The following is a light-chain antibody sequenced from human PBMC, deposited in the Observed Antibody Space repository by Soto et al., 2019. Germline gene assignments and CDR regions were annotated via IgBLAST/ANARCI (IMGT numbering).Light chain of an antibody. J-gene: IGKJ5*01. CDR2: GAS. CDR3: QQYNNWPAIT. CDR1: QGVRSN. V-gene: IGKV3D-15*01. Sequence: VLTQSPGTLSLSXGGRATLSXXXSQGVRSNLAWYQQKPGQPPRLVISGASTRAPGIPARFSGFGSGTDFTLTISSLQSEDFAIYYCQQYNNWPAITFGQGTRLEIK.